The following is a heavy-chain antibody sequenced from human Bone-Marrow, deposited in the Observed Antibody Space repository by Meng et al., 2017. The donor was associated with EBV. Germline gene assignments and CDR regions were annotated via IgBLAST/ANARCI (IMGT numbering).Heavy chain of an antibody. CDR2: FLPILGAA. J-gene: IGHJ5*02. Sequence: QRVQSEAEVKNPGSSGKASCKGSGDTFTNLAFTWVRQVPGKGLEWMGGFLPILGAANYAQKFQGRLTITADKSTTTAFMELRSLRVDDTAVYFCARDGIAVPGGSNWFDPWGQGTLVTVSS. V-gene: IGHV1-69*06. CDR3: ARDGIAVPGGSNWFDP. D-gene: IGHD6-19*01. CDR1: GDTFTNLA.